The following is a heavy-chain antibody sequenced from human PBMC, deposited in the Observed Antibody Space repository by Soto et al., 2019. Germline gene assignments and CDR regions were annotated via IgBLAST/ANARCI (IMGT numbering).Heavy chain of an antibody. CDR1: GFTFSSYA. CDR2: ISGSGGST. J-gene: IGHJ5*02. CDR3: AKGGFGELSPWFDP. D-gene: IGHD3-10*01. Sequence: PGGSLRLSCAASGFTFSSYAMSWVRQAPGKGLEWVSAISGSGGSTYYADSVKGRFAISRDNSKNTLYLQMNILRAEDTAVYYCAKGGFGELSPWFDPWGQGTLVTVSS. V-gene: IGHV3-23*01.